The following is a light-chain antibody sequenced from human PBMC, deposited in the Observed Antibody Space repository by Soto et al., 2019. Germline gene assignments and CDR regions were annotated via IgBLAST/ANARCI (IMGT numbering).Light chain of an antibody. CDR2: GAS. V-gene: IGKV3-20*01. CDR1: QSVSSSY. CDR3: QQYGSSPVT. Sequence: EIVLTQSPGTLSLSPGERATLSCRASQSVSSSYLAWYQQKPGQAPRLLIYGASSRATGIPDRFSGSGSGTDFTLTISRLEPEGSAVYYCQQYGSSPVTFGQGTRLEIK. J-gene: IGKJ5*01.